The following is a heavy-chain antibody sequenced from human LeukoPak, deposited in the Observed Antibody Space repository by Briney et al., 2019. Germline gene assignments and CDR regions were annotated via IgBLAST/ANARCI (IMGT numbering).Heavy chain of an antibody. CDR3: ARGRNYYDSSGYYP. Sequence: SETLSLTCAVYGGSFSGYYWSWIRQPPGKGLEWIGEINHSGGTNYNPSLKSRVTISVDTSKNQFSLKLSSVTAADTAVYYCARGRNYYDSSGYYPWGQGTLVTVSS. CDR1: GGSFSGYY. CDR2: INHSGGT. V-gene: IGHV4-34*01. J-gene: IGHJ5*02. D-gene: IGHD3-22*01.